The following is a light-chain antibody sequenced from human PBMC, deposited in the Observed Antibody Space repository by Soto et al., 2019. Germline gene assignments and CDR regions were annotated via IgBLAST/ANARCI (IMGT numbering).Light chain of an antibody. CDR3: AAWDDSLNGRV. J-gene: IGLJ3*02. CDR1: RSNIGSNT. V-gene: IGLV1-44*01. Sequence: QSVLTQAPSASGTPGQRVTISCSGSRSNIGSNTVNWYQQLPGTAPKLLMYSNNQRPSGVPDRFSGSKSGTSASLAISGLQSEYEADYYCAAWDDSLNGRVFGGGTKLTVL. CDR2: SNN.